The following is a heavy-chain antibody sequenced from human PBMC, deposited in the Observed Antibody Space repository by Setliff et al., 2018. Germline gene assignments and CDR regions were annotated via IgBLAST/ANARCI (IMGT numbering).Heavy chain of an antibody. CDR2: IYIGGSA. CDR1: GGSISSYY. V-gene: IGHV4-4*07. Sequence: PSETLSLTCTVSGGSISSYYWSWIRHPAGKGLEWIGHIYIGGSANYNPSLKSRVTMSIDTSKNQFSLKLNSVTAADMAVYYCAREQWLDPPGYYYMDVWAKGTTVTVSS. D-gene: IGHD6-19*01. CDR3: AREQWLDPPGYYYMDV. J-gene: IGHJ6*03.